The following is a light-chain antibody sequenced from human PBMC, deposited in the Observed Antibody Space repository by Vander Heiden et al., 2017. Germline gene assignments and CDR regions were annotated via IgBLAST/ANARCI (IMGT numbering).Light chain of an antibody. CDR1: QSVLLSSNNKNY. J-gene: IGKJ4*01. CDR3: QQYYDSPLT. CDR2: WAS. Sequence: IVMTQSPDSLAVSLGERATNNCKSSQSVLLSSNNKNYLAWYQQKPGQPPKLLIYWASTRQSGVPDRFSGSGSGTDFTLTISSLQAEDVAVYYCQQYYDSPLTFGGGTKVEIK. V-gene: IGKV4-1*01.